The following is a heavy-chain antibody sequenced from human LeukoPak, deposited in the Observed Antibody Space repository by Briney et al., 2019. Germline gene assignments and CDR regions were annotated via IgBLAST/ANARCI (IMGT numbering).Heavy chain of an antibody. CDR3: ARLRIDIVVVPAAIGPDY. V-gene: IGHV4-59*08. J-gene: IGHJ4*02. Sequence: SGTLSLTCTVSGGSISSYYWSWIRQPPGKGLECIGHIYYTGSTDYNPSLKSRVTISVDTSKNQFSLKLSSVTAADTAVYYCARLRIDIVVVPAAIGPDYWGQGTLVTVSS. D-gene: IGHD2-2*02. CDR1: GGSISSYY. CDR2: IYYTGST.